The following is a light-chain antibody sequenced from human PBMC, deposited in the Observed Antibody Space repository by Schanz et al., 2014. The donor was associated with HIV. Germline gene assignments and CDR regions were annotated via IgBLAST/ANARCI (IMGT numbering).Light chain of an antibody. CDR2: GNN. J-gene: IGLJ1*01. CDR3: LSYDNTLSGPYV. Sequence: QSVLTQPPSLSGAPGQRVSLSCNGSSSNIGAGYDVHWYQQIPGTAPKLLISGNNNRPSGVPDRFSGSKSGTSVSLAITDLQTEDEADYYCLSYDNTLSGPYVFGSGTKLTVL. V-gene: IGLV1-40*01. CDR1: SSNIGAGYD.